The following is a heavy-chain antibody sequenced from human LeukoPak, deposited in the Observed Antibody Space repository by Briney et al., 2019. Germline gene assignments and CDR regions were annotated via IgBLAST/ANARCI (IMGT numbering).Heavy chain of an antibody. J-gene: IGHJ3*02. D-gene: IGHD6-13*01. CDR1: GGSISNYY. CDR3: ARVSSSWWNAFDI. Sequence: PSETLSLTCTVSGGSISNYYWSWIRQPPGKGLEWIGYIYYSGSTNYNPSLKSRVTISVDTSENQFSLKLSSVTAADTAVYYCARVSSSWWNAFDIWGQGTMVTVSS. V-gene: IGHV4-59*08. CDR2: IYYSGST.